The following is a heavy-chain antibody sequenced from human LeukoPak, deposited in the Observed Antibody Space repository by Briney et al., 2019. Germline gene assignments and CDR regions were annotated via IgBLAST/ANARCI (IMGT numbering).Heavy chain of an antibody. J-gene: IGHJ6*02. V-gene: IGHV1-69*01. CDR3: ARRYNYYYYGMDV. CDR2: IIPIFGTA. Sequence: SVKVSCKASGGTFSSYAISWVRQAPGQGLEWMGGIIPIFGTANYAQKFQGRVTITADESTSAAYMELSSLRSEDTAVYYCARRYNYYYYGMDVWGQGTTVTVSS. D-gene: IGHD5-18*01. CDR1: GGTFSSYA.